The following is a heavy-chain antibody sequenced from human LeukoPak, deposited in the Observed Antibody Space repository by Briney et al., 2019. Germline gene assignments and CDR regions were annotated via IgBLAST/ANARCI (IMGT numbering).Heavy chain of an antibody. CDR2: IYYSGST. V-gene: IGHV4-59*01. CDR1: GFTFSDYY. CDR3: AGVPAAILAFDI. D-gene: IGHD2-2*01. J-gene: IGHJ3*02. Sequence: PGGSLRLSCAASGFTFSDYYMSWIRQAPGKGLEWIGYIYYSGSTNYSPSLKSRVTISVDTSKNQFSLKLSSVTAADTAVYYCAGVPAAILAFDIWGQGTMVTVSS.